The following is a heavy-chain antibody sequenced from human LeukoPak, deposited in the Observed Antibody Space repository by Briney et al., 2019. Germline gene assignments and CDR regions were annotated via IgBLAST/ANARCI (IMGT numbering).Heavy chain of an antibody. J-gene: IGHJ5*02. D-gene: IGHD3-9*01. CDR2: IGTAGDT. V-gene: IGHV3-13*01. Sequence: GGSLRLSCAASGFTFSSHDMHWVRQVTGKGLEWVSAIGTAGDTYYPDSVKGRFTISRENAKSSLYLQMNSLRAGDTAVYYCARGHMLTGYYNFAWFDPWGQGTLVTVSS. CDR3: ARGHMLTGYYNFAWFDP. CDR1: GFTFSSHD.